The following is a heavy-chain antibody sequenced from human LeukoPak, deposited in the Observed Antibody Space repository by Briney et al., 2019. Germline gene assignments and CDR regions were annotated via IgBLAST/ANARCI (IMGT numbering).Heavy chain of an antibody. J-gene: IGHJ4*02. D-gene: IGHD3-22*01. CDR1: GFTFSNYA. Sequence: GGSLKLSCAASGFTFSNYAMSWVRQAPGKGLEWVSAISGSGGETYYAESVKGRFTISRDNSKNTLYLQMNSLRAEDTAVYYCAKGSYDSSGYYPDYWGQGTLVTVSS. CDR3: AKGSYDSSGYYPDY. CDR2: ISGSGGET. V-gene: IGHV3-23*01.